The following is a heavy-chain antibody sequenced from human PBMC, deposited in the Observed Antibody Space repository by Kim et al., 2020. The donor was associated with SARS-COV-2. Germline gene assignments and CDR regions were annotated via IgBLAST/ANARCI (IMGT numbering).Heavy chain of an antibody. CDR1: GYTFTSYY. Sequence: ASVKVSCKASGYTFTSYYMHWVRQAPGQGLEWMGIINPSGGSTSYAQKFQGRVTMTRDTSTSTVYMELSSLRSEDTAVYYCARDPYTIFGVVIGYFDYWGQGTLVTVSS. V-gene: IGHV1-46*01. CDR3: ARDPYTIFGVVIGYFDY. CDR2: INPSGGST. J-gene: IGHJ4*02. D-gene: IGHD3-3*01.